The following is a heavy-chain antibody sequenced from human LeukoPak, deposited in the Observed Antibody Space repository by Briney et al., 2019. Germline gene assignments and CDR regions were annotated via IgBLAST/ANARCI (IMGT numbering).Heavy chain of an antibody. V-gene: IGHV3-23*01. D-gene: IGHD4-17*01. Sequence: GGSLRLSCAASGFTFTSYAMSWVRQTPGKGLEWVSSVSGSGDGTYYAHSVKGRFTISRDNSKKTLDLHMDSLRAEDTAVYYCAKERLGGNYGDYAVDYWGQGTMVAVSS. CDR1: GFTFTSYA. CDR3: AKERLGGNYGDYAVDY. J-gene: IGHJ4*02. CDR2: VSGSGDGT.